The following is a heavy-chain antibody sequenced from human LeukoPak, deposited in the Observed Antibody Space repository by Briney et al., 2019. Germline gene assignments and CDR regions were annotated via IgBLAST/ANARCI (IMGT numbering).Heavy chain of an antibody. V-gene: IGHV3-53*01. CDR1: GFIVSRND. CDR2: LYTDGKT. D-gene: IGHD6-19*01. J-gene: IGHJ4*02. Sequence: PGVSLRLSCTVSGFIVSRNDMAWVRQAPGKGLQWVSVLYTDGKTFYEDSMKARVTISRDNSKNTLNLKINNPRDDDPAVYYCARAVAGLYFDYWGQGILVTVSS. CDR3: ARAVAGLYFDY.